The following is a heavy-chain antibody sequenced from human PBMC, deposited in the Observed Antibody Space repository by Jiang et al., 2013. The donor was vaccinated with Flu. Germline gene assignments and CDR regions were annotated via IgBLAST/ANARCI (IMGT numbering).Heavy chain of an antibody. Sequence: AAWNWIRQSPSRGLEWLGRTYYRSKWYNDYAGSVKSRITINPDTSKNQFSLQLNSVTPEDTAVYYCARGAAGYNWFDPWGQGTLVTVSS. J-gene: IGHJ5*02. V-gene: IGHV6-1*01. D-gene: IGHD3-10*01. CDR1: AA. CDR2: TYYRSKWYN. CDR3: ARGAAGYNWFDP.